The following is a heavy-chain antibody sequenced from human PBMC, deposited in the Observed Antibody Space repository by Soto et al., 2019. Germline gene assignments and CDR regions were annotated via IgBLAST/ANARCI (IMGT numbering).Heavy chain of an antibody. V-gene: IGHV1-2*02. CDR3: ARGLYTSSSHWFDP. Sequence: ASVKVSCKASGYTFTGYYMHWVRQAPGQGLEWMAGINPNSGGTNYAQKFQGRVTMTRDTSINTAYMELSRLRSDDTAVYYCARGLYTSSSHWFDPWGQGTLVTVS. D-gene: IGHD6-6*01. CDR1: GYTFTGYY. J-gene: IGHJ5*02. CDR2: INPNSGGT.